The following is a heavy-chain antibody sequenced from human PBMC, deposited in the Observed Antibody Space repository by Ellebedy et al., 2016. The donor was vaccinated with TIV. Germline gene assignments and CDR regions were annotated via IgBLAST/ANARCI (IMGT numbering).Heavy chain of an antibody. CDR2: IGTAGDT. D-gene: IGHD2-15*01. CDR1: GFTFSSYD. V-gene: IGHV3-13*04. Sequence: GGSLRLXXAASGFTFSSYDMHWVRQATGKGLEWVSAIGTAGDTYYPGSVKGRFTISRENAKNSLYLQMNSLRAGDTAVYYCARAFGGKGGDPHFDIWGQGTMVTVSS. J-gene: IGHJ3*02. CDR3: ARAFGGKGGDPHFDI.